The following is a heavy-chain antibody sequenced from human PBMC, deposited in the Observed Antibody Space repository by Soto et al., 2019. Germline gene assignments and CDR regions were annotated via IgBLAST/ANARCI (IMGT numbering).Heavy chain of an antibody. CDR3: AGGTSSTSCFDY. V-gene: IGHV3-74*01. D-gene: IGHD2-2*01. CDR1: GFTFSMYW. J-gene: IGHJ4*02. Sequence: GGSLRLSCAASGFTFSMYWMHWVRQVAGKGPEWVSRINDDGISTNYADSVKGRFTISRDNAKNSLYLQMNSLRAEDTAVYYCAGGTSSTSCFDYWGQGTLVTVSS. CDR2: INDDGIST.